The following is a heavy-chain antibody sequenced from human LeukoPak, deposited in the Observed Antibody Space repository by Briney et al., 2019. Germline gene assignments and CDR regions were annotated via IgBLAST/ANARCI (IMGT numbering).Heavy chain of an antibody. CDR1: GYTLTELS. V-gene: IGHV1-24*01. J-gene: IGHJ5*02. CDR3: ATNYYDTPNVEFDP. D-gene: IGHD3-22*01. CDR2: FDPEDGET. Sequence: ASVKVSCKVSGYTLTELSMHWVRQAPGKGLEWMGGFDPEDGETIYAQKFQGRVTMTEDTPTDTAYMELSSLRSEDTAVYYCATNYYDTPNVEFDPWGQGTLVTVSS.